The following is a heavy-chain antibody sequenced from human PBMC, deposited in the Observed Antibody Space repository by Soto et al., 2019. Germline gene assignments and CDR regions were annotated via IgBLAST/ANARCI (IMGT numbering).Heavy chain of an antibody. CDR1: GGSISSGGYS. Sequence: SETLSLTCAVSGGSISSGGYSWSWIRQPPGKGLEWIGYIYHSGSTYYNPSLKSRVTISVDRSKNQFSLKLSSVTAADTAVDYCARVWGGAFDFWGQGTMVTVSS. V-gene: IGHV4-30-2*01. CDR2: IYHSGST. J-gene: IGHJ3*01. D-gene: IGHD3-10*01. CDR3: ARVWGGAFDF.